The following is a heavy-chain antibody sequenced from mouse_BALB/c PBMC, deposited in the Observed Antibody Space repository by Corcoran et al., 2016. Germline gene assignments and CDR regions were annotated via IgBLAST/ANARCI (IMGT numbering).Heavy chain of an antibody. D-gene: IGHD2-14*01. CDR1: GYTFTDYY. CDR3: ARRGYDFDY. CDR2: IYPGSGNT. J-gene: IGHJ2*01. V-gene: IGHV1-77*01. Sequence: QVQLQQSGAELVRPGASVKLSCKASGYTFTDYYINWVKQRTGEGLEWIGEIYPGSGNTYYNEKFKGKTTLTADKSSSTAYMQLSSLTSEDSAVYFCARRGYDFDYWGQGTTLTVSS.